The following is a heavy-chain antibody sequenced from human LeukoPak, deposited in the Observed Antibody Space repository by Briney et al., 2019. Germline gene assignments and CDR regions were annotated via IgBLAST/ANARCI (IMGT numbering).Heavy chain of an antibody. V-gene: IGHV4-39*01. Sequence: SETLSLTCSVSGDSISRSDSYWDWLRQPPGKGLEWFGTLYYSGRTYYSPSLKSRVTMSVDTSNNQFSLNLRSVTAADTAVYYCARRRYYDGSGYLEWGQGTLLSVSS. CDR1: GDSISRSDSY. CDR3: ARRRYYDGSGYLE. D-gene: IGHD3-22*01. J-gene: IGHJ1*01. CDR2: LYYSGRT.